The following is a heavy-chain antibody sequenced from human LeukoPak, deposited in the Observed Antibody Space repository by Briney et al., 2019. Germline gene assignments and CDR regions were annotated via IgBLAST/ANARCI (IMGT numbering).Heavy chain of an antibody. CDR2: FDPEDGET. D-gene: IGHD3-3*01. CDR3: ATGEPDKIFGVVKSDY. CDR1: GYTLTELS. Sequence: ASVKVSCKVSGYTLTELSMHWVRQAPGKGLEWMGGFDPEDGETIYAQKFQGRVTMTEDTSTDTAYMELSSLRSEDTAVYYCATGEPDKIFGVVKSDYWGQGTLVTVSS. J-gene: IGHJ4*02. V-gene: IGHV1-24*01.